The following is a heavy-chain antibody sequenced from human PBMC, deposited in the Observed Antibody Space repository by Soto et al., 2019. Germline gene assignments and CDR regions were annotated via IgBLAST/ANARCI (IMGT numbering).Heavy chain of an antibody. V-gene: IGHV4-61*01. CDR1: GGSVSSGSYY. J-gene: IGHJ4*02. CDR2: IYYSGST. Sequence: PSETLSLTCTVSGGSVSSGSYYWSWIRQPPGKGLEWIGYIYYSGSTNYNPSLKSRVTISVDTSKNQFSLKLSSVTAADTAVYYCARERGYGQTYYFDPWGQGTLVTVSS. CDR3: ARERGYGQTYYFDP. D-gene: IGHD2-15*01.